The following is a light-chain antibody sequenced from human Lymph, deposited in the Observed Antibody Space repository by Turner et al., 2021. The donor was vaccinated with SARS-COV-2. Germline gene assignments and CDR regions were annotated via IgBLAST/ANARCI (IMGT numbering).Light chain of an antibody. CDR2: DAS. V-gene: IGKV3-11*01. J-gene: IGKJ5*01. CDR1: QIVSSY. Sequence: ELVLTQSPATLSLSPGERATLSCRASQIVSSYLAWYQQKPGQAPRLLIYDASNRATGIPARFSGSGSGTDFTLTISSLEPEDFAVYYCQQRSNWPSITFGQGTRLEIK. CDR3: QQRSNWPSIT.